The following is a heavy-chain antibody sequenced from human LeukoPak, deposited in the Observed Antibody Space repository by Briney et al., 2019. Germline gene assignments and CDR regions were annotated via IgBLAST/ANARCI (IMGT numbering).Heavy chain of an antibody. CDR3: ARESADYVRGSFSDS. D-gene: IGHD3-16*01. Sequence: SETLSLTCTVSGGSFKNYYWSWIRQPPGKELEWIAYINDNGHSGYNPSLESRVTISVDTSKNHFSLRLRSVTAADTAVYFCARESADYVRGSFSDSWGQGILVTVSS. V-gene: IGHV4-59*12. CDR2: INDNGHS. CDR1: GGSFKNYY. J-gene: IGHJ4*02.